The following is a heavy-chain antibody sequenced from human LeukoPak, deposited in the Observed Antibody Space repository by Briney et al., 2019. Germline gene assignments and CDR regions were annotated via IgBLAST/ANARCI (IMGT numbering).Heavy chain of an antibody. CDR1: GFTFSNAW. D-gene: IGHD3-16*01. Sequence: PGGSLRLSCAASGFTFSNAWMSWVRQAPGKGLEWIGEINHSGSTNYNPSLKSRVTISVDTSKNQFSLKLSSVTAADTAVYYCAREPVDRLWWFDPWGQGTMVTVSS. V-gene: IGHV4-34*01. CDR3: AREPVDRLWWFDP. CDR2: INHSGST. J-gene: IGHJ5*02.